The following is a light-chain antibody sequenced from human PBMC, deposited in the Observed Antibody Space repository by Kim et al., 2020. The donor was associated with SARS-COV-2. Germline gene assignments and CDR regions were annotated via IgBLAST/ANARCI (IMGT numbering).Light chain of an antibody. V-gene: IGKV3-20*01. CDR3: QHYSGSPWT. J-gene: IGKJ1*01. CDR2: GAS. CDR1: QSVWRNY. Sequence: VVLTQSPGILSLSPGEGATLSCRASQSVWRNYIAWYQQKVGQPPRLLIYGASTRATGIPDRFSATGAGTDFTLTVSRLEPEDFAVYYFQHYSGSPWTFGEGTKVDIK.